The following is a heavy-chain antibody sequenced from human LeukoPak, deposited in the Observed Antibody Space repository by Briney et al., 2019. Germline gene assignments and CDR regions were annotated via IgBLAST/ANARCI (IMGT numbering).Heavy chain of an antibody. Sequence: GGSLRLSCAASGFTFSTYGMHWVRQAPGKGLEWVAFIRYDGSNKYYAESVKGRFTISRDNSKNTLYVQMNSLRTEDTAVYYCAKDRYYYGSESYPIEVFDVWGQGTMVSVS. CDR1: GFTFSTYG. J-gene: IGHJ3*01. CDR3: AKDRYYYGSESYPIEVFDV. CDR2: IRYDGSNK. D-gene: IGHD3-10*01. V-gene: IGHV3-30*02.